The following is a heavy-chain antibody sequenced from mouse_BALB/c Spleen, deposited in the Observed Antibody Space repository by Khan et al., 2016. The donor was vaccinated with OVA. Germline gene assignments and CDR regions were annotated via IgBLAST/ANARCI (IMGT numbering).Heavy chain of an antibody. J-gene: IGHJ3*01. CDR3: ARGGSSGPAWFTY. CDR1: GYSITSGYF. D-gene: IGHD3-2*02. V-gene: IGHV3-6*02. CDR2: IRYDGNS. Sequence: EVQLVESGPGLVKPSQSLSLTCSVTGYSITSGYFWNWIRQFLGNNLEWMGYIRYDGNSDYNPFLKNRITITRDPSKNQFFLRLKSVDPAYTATYYCARGGSSGPAWFTYWGQETLVTVSA.